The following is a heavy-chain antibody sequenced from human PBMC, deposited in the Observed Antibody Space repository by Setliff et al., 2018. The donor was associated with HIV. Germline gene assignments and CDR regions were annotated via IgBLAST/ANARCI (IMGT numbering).Heavy chain of an antibody. D-gene: IGHD4-4*01. CDR3: VRDITTCWDV. J-gene: IGHJ6*02. Sequence: GGSLRLSCAASGFTFRNYWMHWVRQAPGKGLVWVSRIDGDGSGTSYADSVQGRFTISRDNAKNTLYLQMNGLRAEDTAVYYCVRDITTCWDVWGQGTTVTVSS. CDR1: GFTFRNYW. CDR2: IDGDGSGT. V-gene: IGHV3-74*01.